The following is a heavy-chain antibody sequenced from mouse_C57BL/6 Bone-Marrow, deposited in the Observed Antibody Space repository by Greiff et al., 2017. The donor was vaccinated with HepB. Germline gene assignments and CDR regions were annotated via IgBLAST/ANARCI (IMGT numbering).Heavy chain of an antibody. V-gene: IGHV5-9-1*02. CDR3: TRSPIYYDYDGPYAMDY. CDR1: GFTFSSYA. J-gene: IGHJ4*01. CDR2: ISSGGDYI. Sequence: EVKLMESGEGLVKPGGSLKLSCAASGFTFSSYAMSWVRQTPEKRLEWVAYISSGGDYIYYADTVKGRFTISRDNARNTLYLQMSSLKSEDPAMYYCTRSPIYYDYDGPYAMDYWGQGTSVTVSS. D-gene: IGHD2-4*01.